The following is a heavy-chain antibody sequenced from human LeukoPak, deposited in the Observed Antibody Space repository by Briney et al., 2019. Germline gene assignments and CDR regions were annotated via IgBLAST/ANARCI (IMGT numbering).Heavy chain of an antibody. D-gene: IGHD1-1*01. CDR2: KYYDGNSGNT. CDR3: VRPESAGTKYRFDY. Sequence: PSETLSLTCTVSGGSMSYYYWTWIRQTPGKGLEGSGYKYYDGNSGNTNYNPSLESRVTISVDTSKNHVSLNLTSVTAADTAVYYCVRPESAGTKYRFDYWGQGALVTVSS. V-gene: IGHV4-59*01. J-gene: IGHJ4*02. CDR1: GGSMSYYY.